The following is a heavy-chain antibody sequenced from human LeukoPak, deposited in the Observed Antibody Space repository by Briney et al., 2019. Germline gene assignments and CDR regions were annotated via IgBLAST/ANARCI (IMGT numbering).Heavy chain of an antibody. D-gene: IGHD4-23*01. J-gene: IGHJ6*02. V-gene: IGHV4-4*02. CDR1: GGTISSNYW. CDR2: IYHSGST. CDR3: ASRGSGSVVYYGMDV. Sequence: SETLSLTCAVSGGTISSNYWWSWVRQPPGTGLEWIGEIYHSGSTNYNPSLKSRVTISVDKSKSQFSLKLSSVTAADTAVYYCASRGSGSVVYYGMDVWGQGTTVTVSS.